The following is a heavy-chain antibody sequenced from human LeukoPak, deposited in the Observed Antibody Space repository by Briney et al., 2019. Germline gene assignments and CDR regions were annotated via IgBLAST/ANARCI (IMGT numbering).Heavy chain of an antibody. CDR3: ARQLLGIAAAGPSEIDY. V-gene: IGHV1-2*02. CDR1: GYTFTGYY. D-gene: IGHD6-13*01. J-gene: IGHJ4*02. CDR2: INPNSGGT. Sequence: ASVKVSCKASGYTFTGYYMHWVRQAPGQGLEWMGWINPNSGGTNYAQKFQGRVTMTRDTSISTAYMELSRLRSDDTAVYYCARQLLGIAAAGPSEIDYWGQGTLVTVSS.